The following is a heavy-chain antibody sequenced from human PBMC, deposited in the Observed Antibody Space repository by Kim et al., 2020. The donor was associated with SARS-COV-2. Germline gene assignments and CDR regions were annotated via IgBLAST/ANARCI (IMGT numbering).Heavy chain of an antibody. V-gene: IGHV1-3*01. J-gene: IGHJ6*02. Sequence: ASVKVSCKASGYTFTTYAMHWVRQAPGQRLEWMGWLNAGNGNTKYSQNFQGRVTITRDTSASTAYMELSSLRSEDTAVYYCAHSKGPPGGDYNDGMDVWGQGTTVTVSS. D-gene: IGHD4-4*01. CDR1: GYTFTTYA. CDR3: AHSKGPPGGDYNDGMDV. CDR2: LNAGNGNT.